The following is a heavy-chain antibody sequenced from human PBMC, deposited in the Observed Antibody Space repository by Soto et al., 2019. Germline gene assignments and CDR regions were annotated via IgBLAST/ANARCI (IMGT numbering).Heavy chain of an antibody. CDR1: GGSISNYY. CDR3: AKEVVTVWGGLGFYDAFDI. J-gene: IGHJ3*02. CDR2: VYYSRNT. D-gene: IGHD3-22*01. Sequence: ATLSLTCPISGGSISNYYWTWIRQTPGKGLEWIGYVYYSRNTNYNPSLKSRVSISVDMTKNQFSLELSSVTAADTAMYYCAKEVVTVWGGLGFYDAFDIWGPGTKVTVSS. V-gene: IGHV4-59*01.